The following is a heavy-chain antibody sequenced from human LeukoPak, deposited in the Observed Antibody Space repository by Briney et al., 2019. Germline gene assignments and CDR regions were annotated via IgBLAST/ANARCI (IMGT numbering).Heavy chain of an antibody. Sequence: LQTLSLTCAVYGGSFSDYYWTWVRQSPGKGLEWIGEINLSGSTNYNPSLKSRVTISADTSKSQFSLKGTSVTAADTALYYCARVAHPSRNGYYLGYWGQGTLVTISS. CDR3: ARVAHPSRNGYYLGY. J-gene: IGHJ4*02. CDR2: INLSGST. V-gene: IGHV4-34*01. D-gene: IGHD5-12*01. CDR1: GGSFSDYY.